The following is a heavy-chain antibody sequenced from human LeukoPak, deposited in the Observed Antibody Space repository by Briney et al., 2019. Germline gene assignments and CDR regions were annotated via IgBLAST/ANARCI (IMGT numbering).Heavy chain of an antibody. Sequence: ASVKVSCKVSGYTLTELSMHWVRQAPGKGLEWMGGFDPEDGETIYAQKFQGRVTTTEDTSTDTAYMELSSLRSEDTAVYYCATDPYYYDSEYWGQGTLVTVSS. CDR2: FDPEDGET. CDR3: ATDPYYYDSEY. CDR1: GYTLTELS. V-gene: IGHV1-24*01. D-gene: IGHD3-22*01. J-gene: IGHJ4*02.